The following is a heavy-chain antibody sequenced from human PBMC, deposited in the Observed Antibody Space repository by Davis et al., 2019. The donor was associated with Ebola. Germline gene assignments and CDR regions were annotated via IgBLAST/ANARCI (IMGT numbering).Heavy chain of an antibody. CDR1: GFTFSAHA. D-gene: IGHD3-16*01. CDR2: IGLDYDT. CDR3: TTAGDQTPYYYYYYGMDV. J-gene: IGHJ6*02. Sequence: PGGSLRLSCAASGFTFSAHAMYWVRQAPGKGLEWVSIIGLDYDTYYPDSVKGRFTISRDNSKNTAYLQMNSLKTEDTAVYYCTTAGDQTPYYYYYYGMDVWGQGTTVTVSS. V-gene: IGHV3-23*01.